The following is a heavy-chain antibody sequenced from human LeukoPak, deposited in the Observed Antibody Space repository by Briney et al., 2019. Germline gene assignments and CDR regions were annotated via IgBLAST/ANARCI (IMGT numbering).Heavy chain of an antibody. CDR2: ISGSGGST. D-gene: IGHD3-16*01. Sequence: GGSLRLYCAASGFTFRSYAMSWVRQARGKGLEWVSAISGSGGSTYYADSVKGRFTISRDNSKNTLYLQMNSLRAEDTAVYYCAKRGGKGAFDIWGQGTMVTVSS. J-gene: IGHJ3*02. CDR3: AKRGGKGAFDI. CDR1: GFTFRSYA. V-gene: IGHV3-23*01.